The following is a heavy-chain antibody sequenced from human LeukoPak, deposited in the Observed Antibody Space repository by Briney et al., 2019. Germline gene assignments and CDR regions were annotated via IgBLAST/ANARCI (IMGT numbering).Heavy chain of an antibody. D-gene: IGHD3-22*01. CDR3: ARHDSSGYKY. CDR1: GGSISRYY. Sequence: PSETVSLTCTVSGGSISRYYWSWIRHPPGKGLEWIGYIYYSGSTNYNPSLKSRATISVDTSKNQFSLKVTSVTAADTAIYYCARHDSSGYKYWGQGTLVTVSS. J-gene: IGHJ4*02. V-gene: IGHV4-59*08. CDR2: IYYSGST.